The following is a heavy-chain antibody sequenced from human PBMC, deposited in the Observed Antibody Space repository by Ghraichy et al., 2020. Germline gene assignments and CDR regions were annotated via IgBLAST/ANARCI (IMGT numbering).Heavy chain of an antibody. V-gene: IGHV3-23*01. J-gene: IGHJ4*02. D-gene: IGHD5-18*01. CDR2: ISGSGGST. CDR1: GFTFSSNA. CDR3: ATGYSYGPS. Sequence: GGSLRLSCAASGFTFSSNAMSWVRQAPGKGLEWVSTISGSGGSTYYADSVKGRLTISRDNSKNTLYLQMNSLRAEDTAVYYCATGYSYGPSWGQGTLVTVSS.